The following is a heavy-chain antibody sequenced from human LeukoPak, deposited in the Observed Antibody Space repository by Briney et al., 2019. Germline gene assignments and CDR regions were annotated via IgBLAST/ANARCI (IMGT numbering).Heavy chain of an antibody. J-gene: IGHJ6*02. Sequence: SETLSLTCTVSGGSISSYYWSWIRQPPGKGLEWIGYIYYSGSTNYNPSLKSRVTTSVDTSKNQFSLKLSSVTAADTAVYYCARYNYGDYSHYYYGMDVWGQGTTVTVSS. CDR2: IYYSGST. V-gene: IGHV4-59*01. CDR1: GGSISSYY. CDR3: ARYNYGDYSHYYYGMDV. D-gene: IGHD4-17*01.